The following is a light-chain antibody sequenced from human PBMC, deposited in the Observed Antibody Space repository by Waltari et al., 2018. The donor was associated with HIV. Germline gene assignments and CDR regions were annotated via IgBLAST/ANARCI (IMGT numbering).Light chain of an antibody. Sequence: EIVMMQSPPSSPVIVGQPASISCRSSRSLVHTDGNTYLSWLQQRPGQPPRLLIYKVSTRFSGVPDRFSGSGTGRDFTLKITRVEVEDVATYYCMQATQFPLTFGQGTRLEIK. V-gene: IGKV2-24*01. CDR3: MQATQFPLT. CDR1: RSLVHTDGNTY. J-gene: IGKJ5*01. CDR2: KVS.